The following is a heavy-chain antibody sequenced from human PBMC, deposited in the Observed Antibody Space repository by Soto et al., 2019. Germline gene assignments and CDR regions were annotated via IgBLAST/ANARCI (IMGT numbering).Heavy chain of an antibody. V-gene: IGHV5-10-1*01. Sequence: GEALRISCKGSGCSFTSYWISWVRQMPGKGLEWMGRIDPSDSYTNYSPSFQGHVTISADKSISTAYLQWSSLKASDTAMYYCARQISPNCITGTTFHGMDVWGQGTTVTVSS. CDR2: IDPSDSYT. CDR1: GCSFTSYW. J-gene: IGHJ6*02. D-gene: IGHD1-7*01. CDR3: ARQISPNCITGTTFHGMDV.